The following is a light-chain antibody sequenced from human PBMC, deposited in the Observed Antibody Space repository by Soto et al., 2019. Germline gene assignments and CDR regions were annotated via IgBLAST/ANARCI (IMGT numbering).Light chain of an antibody. V-gene: IGKV3-15*01. CDR1: QSVSSN. Sequence: EIVMTQSPATLSVSPGERATLSCRASQSVSSNLAWYQQKPGQAPRLLIYGASTRATGIPARFSGSGSGTEFTLTISSLQPEDFAVYYCQQYNNWPPWTFGQGTTAEIK. CDR2: GAS. J-gene: IGKJ1*01. CDR3: QQYNNWPPWT.